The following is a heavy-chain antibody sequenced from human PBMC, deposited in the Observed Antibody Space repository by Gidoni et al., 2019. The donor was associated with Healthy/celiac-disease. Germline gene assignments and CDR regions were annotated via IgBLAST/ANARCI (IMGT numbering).Heavy chain of an antibody. J-gene: IGHJ3*02. CDR2: IYYSGST. Sequence: QLQLQASGPGLVKPSETLSLTCTVSGGSISRSSYYWGWIRQPPGKGLEWIGSIYYSGSTYYNPSLKSRVTISVDTSKNQFSLKLSSVTAADTAVYYCARQYYYGSGSYAAFDIWGQGTMVTVSS. CDR3: ARQYYYGSGSYAAFDI. D-gene: IGHD3-10*01. CDR1: GGSISRSSYY. V-gene: IGHV4-39*01.